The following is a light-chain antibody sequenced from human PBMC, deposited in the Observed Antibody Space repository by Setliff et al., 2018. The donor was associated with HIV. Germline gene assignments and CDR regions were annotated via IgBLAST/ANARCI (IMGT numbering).Light chain of an antibody. J-gene: IGLJ1*01. CDR3: CSYAGSYTFV. V-gene: IGLV2-11*01. CDR1: SSDVGNYNY. Sequence: QSALTQPRSVSGSPGHSVTISCTGTSSDVGNYNYVSWYQHHPGKAPKLIIYYVNERPSGVPDRFSGSKSGNTASLTISGLQGDDEADYYCCSYAGSYTFVFGAGTKVTVL. CDR2: YVN.